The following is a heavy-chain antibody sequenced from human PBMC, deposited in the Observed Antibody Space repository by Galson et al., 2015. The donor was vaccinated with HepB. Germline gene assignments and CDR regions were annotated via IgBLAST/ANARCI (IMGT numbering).Heavy chain of an antibody. CDR1: GYTFSNYG. D-gene: IGHD6-13*01. CDR3: ATVRGSSDRSYLYYYGMDV. V-gene: IGHV1-18*04. CDR2: ISSYNDNT. Sequence: SVKVSCKASGYTFSNYGISWVRQAPGQGLEWMGWISSYNDNTKIAQKVQGRLIMTTDTSTSAAYMDLTSLRSDDTALYYCATVRGSSDRSYLYYYGMDVWGQGTTVTVSS. J-gene: IGHJ6*02.